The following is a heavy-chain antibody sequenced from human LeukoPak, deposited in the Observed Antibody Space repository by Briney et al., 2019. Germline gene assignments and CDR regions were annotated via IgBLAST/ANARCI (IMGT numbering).Heavy chain of an antibody. D-gene: IGHD3-22*01. CDR2: INPSGGST. CDR1: GGTFSSYA. CDR3: ARGKGYYYDSSGYYNFDY. Sequence: ASVKVSCKASGGTFSSYAISWVRQAPGQGLEWMGIINPSGGSTSYAQKFQDRVTMTRDTSTSTVYMELSSLRSEDTAVYYCARGKGYYYDSSGYYNFDYWGRGTLVTVSS. V-gene: IGHV1-46*01. J-gene: IGHJ4*02.